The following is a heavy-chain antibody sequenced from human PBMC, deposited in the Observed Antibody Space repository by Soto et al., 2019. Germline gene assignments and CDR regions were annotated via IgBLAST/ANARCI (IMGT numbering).Heavy chain of an antibody. D-gene: IGHD6-6*01. J-gene: IGHJ4*02. V-gene: IGHV1-69*08. CDR2: IIPILGIA. CDR3: ARDVSSSSRGMGDY. CDR1: GGTFSSYT. Sequence: QVQLVQSGAEVQKPGSSVKVSCKASGGTFSSYTISWVRQAPGQGLEWMGRIIPILGIANYAQKFQGRVTITADKSTSTAYMELSSLRSEDTAVYYCARDVSSSSRGMGDYWGQGTLVTVSS.